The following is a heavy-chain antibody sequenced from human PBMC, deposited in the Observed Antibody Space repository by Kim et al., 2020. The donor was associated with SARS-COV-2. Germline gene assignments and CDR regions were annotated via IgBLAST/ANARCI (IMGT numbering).Heavy chain of an antibody. CDR1: GDSVSSNSAA. CDR3: AREFCSSWGSSWCLIFGV. V-gene: IGHV6-1*01. Sequence: SQTLSLTCAISGDSVSSNSAAWNWIRQSPSRGLEWLGRTYYRSKWYNDYAVSVKSRITINPDTSKNQFSLQLNSVTPEDTAVYYCAREFCSSWGSSWCLIFGVWGQGTLVTVSS. J-gene: IGHJ4*02. CDR2: TYYRSKWYN. D-gene: IGHD6-13*01.